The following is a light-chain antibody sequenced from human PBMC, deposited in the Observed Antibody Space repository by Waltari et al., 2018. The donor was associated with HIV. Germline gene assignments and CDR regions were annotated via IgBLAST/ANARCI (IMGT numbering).Light chain of an antibody. V-gene: IGKV1-6*01. CDR3: LQYYNYPRM. J-gene: IGKJ1*01. Sequence: AIQMTQSPSSLSASVGDSVTITCRASQGIRNDLGWYQQKPGKPPKLLIYAASSLQSGVPSRFSGSGSGTDFTFTISSLQPEDFATYYCLQYYNYPRMFGQGTKVEIK. CDR1: QGIRND. CDR2: AAS.